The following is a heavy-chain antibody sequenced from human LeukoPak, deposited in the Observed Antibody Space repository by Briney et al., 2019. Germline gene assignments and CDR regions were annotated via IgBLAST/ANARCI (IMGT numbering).Heavy chain of an antibody. Sequence: GESLKISCKGSGYTFTTSWIGWVRQTPGKGLEYMGIIYPGDSDTRYSPSFQGQVTISADKSINTAHLQWSSLKASDTALYFCARGGSIFGVASPFDYWGHGTLVTVSS. V-gene: IGHV5-51*01. CDR1: GYTFTTSW. CDR2: IYPGDSDT. CDR3: ARGGSIFGVASPFDY. J-gene: IGHJ4*01. D-gene: IGHD3-3*01.